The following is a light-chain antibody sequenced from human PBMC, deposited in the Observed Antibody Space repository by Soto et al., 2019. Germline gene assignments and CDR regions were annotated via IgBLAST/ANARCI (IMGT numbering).Light chain of an antibody. CDR3: CSYAGSYTHV. CDR1: SSDVGTYTY. Sequence: VLTQPRSVSGSPGQSVTISCTGTSSDVGTYTYVSWYQQHPGKAPKLIIYDVIKRPSGVPDRFSGSKSGNTASLTISGLQAEDEADYYCCSYAGSYTHVFGTGTRSPS. J-gene: IGLJ1*01. CDR2: DVI. V-gene: IGLV2-11*01.